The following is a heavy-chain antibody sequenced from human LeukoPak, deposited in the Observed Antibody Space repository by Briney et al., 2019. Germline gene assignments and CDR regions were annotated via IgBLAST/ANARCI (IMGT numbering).Heavy chain of an antibody. V-gene: IGHV3-23*01. D-gene: IGHD3-3*01. Sequence: GGSLRLSCAASGFTFTNYAMTWVRQAPGKGLEWVSAISGSGGNTYYADSVKGRFTISRDNSKNTLYLQMNSLRAEDTALYYCAKSRLSGINDAFDIWGQGTMVTVSS. CDR1: GFTFTNYA. CDR3: AKSRLSGINDAFDI. J-gene: IGHJ3*02. CDR2: ISGSGGNT.